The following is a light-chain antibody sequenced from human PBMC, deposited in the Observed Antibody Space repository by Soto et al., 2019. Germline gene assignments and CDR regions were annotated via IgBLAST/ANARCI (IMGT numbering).Light chain of an antibody. V-gene: IGKV1-17*03. J-gene: IGKJ5*01. CDR3: QHRYNWLIT. Sequence: DIQMTQSPSAMSAAVGDRFTITCLASQDIGYHLGWFQQKPGKAPKRLIYSASSLGSGVPLRFSATGSGTEFTLTISSLEPEDFAVYYCQHRYNWLITFGQGTRLEIK. CDR1: QDIGYH. CDR2: SAS.